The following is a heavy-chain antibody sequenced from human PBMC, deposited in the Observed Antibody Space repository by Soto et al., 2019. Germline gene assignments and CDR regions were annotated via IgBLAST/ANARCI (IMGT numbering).Heavy chain of an antibody. Sequence: QVQLQESGPGLVKPSQTLSITCTVSRGSISSGVYYWSWFRQHPGKGLEWIGYIYYSGSTYYNPSLMSRVTISVDTSKNQFSLKLSSVTAADTAVYYCARDNYRGDRRQDAFDIWGQGTMVTVSS. D-gene: IGHD4-17*01. CDR1: RGSISSGVYY. CDR2: IYYSGST. V-gene: IGHV4-31*03. CDR3: ARDNYRGDRRQDAFDI. J-gene: IGHJ3*02.